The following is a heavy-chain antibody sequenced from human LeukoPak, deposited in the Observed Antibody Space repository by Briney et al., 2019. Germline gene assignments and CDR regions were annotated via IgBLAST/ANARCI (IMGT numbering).Heavy chain of an antibody. D-gene: IGHD3-22*01. V-gene: IGHV3-74*01. CDR2: IKRYGRT. J-gene: IGHJ1*01. CDR3: ARAPSEIGGYYPEYFRH. Sequence: GGSLRLSCAASGFTFSSYCRHWVRQAPGKGLVWVSRIKRYGRTNYAASWKGRFTISIDNAKNKVSLQMNSLRAEDTGVYYCARAPSEIGGYYPEYFRHWGQGTLVTVSS. CDR1: GFTFSSYC.